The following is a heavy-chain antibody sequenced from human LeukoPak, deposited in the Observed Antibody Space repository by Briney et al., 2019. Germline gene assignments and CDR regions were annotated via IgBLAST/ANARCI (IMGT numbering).Heavy chain of an antibody. V-gene: IGHV3-9*03. CDR2: ISWNSGRI. CDR3: AKGSCSSTNCYLSDY. Sequence: PGGSLRLSCAASGFTFDDYAMHWVRQAPGKGLEWVSGISWNSGRIYYADSVKGRFTISRDNAKNSLYLQMNSLIPEDMALYYCAKGSCSSTNCYLSDYWGQGTLVTVSS. CDR1: GFTFDDYA. J-gene: IGHJ4*02. D-gene: IGHD2-2*01.